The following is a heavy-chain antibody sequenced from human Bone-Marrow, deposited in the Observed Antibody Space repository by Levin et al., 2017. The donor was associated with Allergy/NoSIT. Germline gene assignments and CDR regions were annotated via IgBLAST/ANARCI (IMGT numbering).Heavy chain of an antibody. V-gene: IGHV3-53*01. CDR3: AAMSWPSYDYALDV. Sequence: GGSLRLSCVASEFSVSDNYMSWVRQAPGKGLEWVSVIYSGGNTYYAASVRGRFTISRDSSKNTLYLQMNSLRVEDAAVYYCAAMSWPSYDYALDVWGQGTTVTVSS. J-gene: IGHJ6*02. CDR2: IYSGGNT. D-gene: IGHD2-2*01. CDR1: EFSVSDNY.